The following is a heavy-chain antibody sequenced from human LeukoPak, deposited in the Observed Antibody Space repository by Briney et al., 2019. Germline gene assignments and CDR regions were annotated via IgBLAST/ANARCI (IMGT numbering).Heavy chain of an antibody. D-gene: IGHD2-21*01. Sequence: PGRSLRLSCAASGFTFSSYSMNWVRQAPGKGLEWVSSISSSSSYIYYADSVKGRFTISRDNSKNTLYLQMNSLRAEDTAVYYCARPQKRQLWWWEFDYWGQGTLVTVSS. CDR3: ARPQKRQLWWWEFDY. CDR2: ISSSSSYI. CDR1: GFTFSSYS. J-gene: IGHJ4*02. V-gene: IGHV3-21*01.